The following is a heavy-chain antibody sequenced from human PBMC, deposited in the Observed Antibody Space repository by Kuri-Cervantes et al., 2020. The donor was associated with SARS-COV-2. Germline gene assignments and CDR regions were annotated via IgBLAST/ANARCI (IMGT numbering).Heavy chain of an antibody. J-gene: IGHJ4*02. CDR2: IIPIFGTA. V-gene: IGHV1-69*05. CDR3: ARDPGGVATRYFDY. Sequence: SVKVSCKASGGTFSSYAISWVRQAPGQGLEWMGGIIPIFGTANYAQKFQGRVTMTTDTSTSTAYMELRSLRSDDTAVYYCARDPGGVATRYFDYWGQGTLVTVSS. CDR1: GGTFSSYA. D-gene: IGHD5-12*01.